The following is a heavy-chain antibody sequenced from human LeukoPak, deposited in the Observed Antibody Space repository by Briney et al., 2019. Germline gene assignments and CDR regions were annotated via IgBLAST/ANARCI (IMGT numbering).Heavy chain of an antibody. J-gene: IGHJ5*02. Sequence: PGGSQRLSCAPSGFPFNHYAVSWVRQAPGEGLEGVSGICGSGKHTYHADFLKGRFTISRDNSKNTLYLQMNSLRGDDTAVYYCAKDRTQHSNSRRFYNAALDLWGQGTLDTVSS. V-gene: IGHV3-23*01. CDR1: GFPFNHYA. CDR3: AKDRTQHSNSRRFYNAALDL. D-gene: IGHD1-1*01. CDR2: ICGSGKHT.